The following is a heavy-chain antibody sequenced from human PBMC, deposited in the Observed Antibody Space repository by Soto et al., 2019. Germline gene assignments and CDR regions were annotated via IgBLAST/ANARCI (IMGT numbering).Heavy chain of an antibody. CDR3: VRERFDT. Sequence: SLRLSCAASGFSFSDFWMHWVRQAPGKGLMWVSRINPDGSRRDFADSVKGRCTVSRDNAKKTVYLEMNSLRVEDTAVYYCVRERFDTWGQGTLVTVS. CDR1: GFSFSDFW. J-gene: IGHJ5*02. CDR2: INPDGSRR. V-gene: IGHV3-74*01.